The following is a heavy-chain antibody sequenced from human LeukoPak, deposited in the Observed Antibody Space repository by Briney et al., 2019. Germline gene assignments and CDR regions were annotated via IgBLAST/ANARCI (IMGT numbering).Heavy chain of an antibody. CDR2: ISAYNGNT. CDR3: ARDRGELQFLEWFAYYYYYMDV. Sequence: GASVKVSCKASGYTFTSYGISWVRQAPGQGLEWMGWISAYNGNTNYAQKLQGRVTMTTDTSTSTAYMELRSLRSDDTAVYYCARDRGELQFLEWFAYYYYYMDVWGKGTTVTVSS. V-gene: IGHV1-18*01. CDR1: GYTFTSYG. J-gene: IGHJ6*03. D-gene: IGHD3-3*01.